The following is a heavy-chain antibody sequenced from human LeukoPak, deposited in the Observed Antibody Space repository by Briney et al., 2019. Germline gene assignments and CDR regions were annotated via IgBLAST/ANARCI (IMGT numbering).Heavy chain of an antibody. J-gene: IGHJ4*02. V-gene: IGHV3-23*01. CDR1: GFTFSSYA. Sequence: PGGSLRLSCAASGFTFSSYAMSWVRQAPGKGLEWVSAISGSGGSTYYADSVKGRFTISRDNAKNTLYLQMNSLRAEDTAVYYCARAYYDILTGYPEVDYWGQGTLVTVSS. D-gene: IGHD3-9*01. CDR2: ISGSGGST. CDR3: ARAYYDILTGYPEVDY.